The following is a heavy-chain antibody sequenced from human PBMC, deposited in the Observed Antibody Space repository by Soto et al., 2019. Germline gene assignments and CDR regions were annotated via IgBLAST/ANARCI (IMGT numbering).Heavy chain of an antibody. D-gene: IGHD3-9*01. Sequence: GESLKISCKGSGYSFTSYWIGWVHQMPGKGLEWMGIIYPGDSDTRYSPSFQGQVTISAVKSISTVYLQWSSLKASDTAMYYCARHTRYDILTGDVWGYYFDYWGKGTLVIVS. J-gene: IGHJ4*02. CDR2: IYPGDSDT. CDR1: GYSFTSYW. CDR3: ARHTRYDILTGDVWGYYFDY. V-gene: IGHV5-51*07.